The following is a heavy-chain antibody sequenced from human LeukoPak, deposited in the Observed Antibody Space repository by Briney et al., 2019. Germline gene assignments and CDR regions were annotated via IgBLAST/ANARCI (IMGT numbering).Heavy chain of an antibody. CDR2: ISGSGGST. D-gene: IGHD6-19*01. CDR3: AKDKGVAVAGYDY. J-gene: IGHJ4*02. V-gene: IGHV3-23*01. Sequence: GGSLRLSCAASGFTFSSYAMSWVRQAPGKGLEWVSAISGSGGSTYYADSVKGRFTISRDNSMNTLYLQMNSLRAEDTAVYYCAKDKGVAVAGYDYWGQGTLVTVSS. CDR1: GFTFSSYA.